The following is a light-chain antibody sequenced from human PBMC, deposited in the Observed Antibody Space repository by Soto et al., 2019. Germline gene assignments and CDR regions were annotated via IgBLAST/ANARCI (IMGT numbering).Light chain of an antibody. CDR3: QQYYRPWT. V-gene: IGKV4-1*01. CDR2: WAS. CDR1: QSVLYSSNNKNY. Sequence: DIVMTQSPDSLAVSLGERATINCKSSQSVLYSSNNKNYLAWYQQKPGQPPKLLIYWASTRGSGVPDRFSGSGSGTDFTLTISRLQAEDVAVYYCQQYYRPWTFGQGTKVEIK. J-gene: IGKJ1*01.